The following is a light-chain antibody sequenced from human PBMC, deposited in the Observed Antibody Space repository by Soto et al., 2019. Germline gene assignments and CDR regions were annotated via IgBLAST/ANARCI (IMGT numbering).Light chain of an antibody. V-gene: IGLV2-14*01. CDR2: EVS. J-gene: IGLJ1*01. Sequence: QSALTQPASVSGSPGQSITISCTGTSSDVGGYKYVSWYQHHPGKPPKLMIYEVSNRPSGVSNRFSGSKSGNTASLTISGLQAEDEADYYCSSYTSSSTYVFGTGTKVTVL. CDR3: SSYTSSSTYV. CDR1: SSDVGGYKY.